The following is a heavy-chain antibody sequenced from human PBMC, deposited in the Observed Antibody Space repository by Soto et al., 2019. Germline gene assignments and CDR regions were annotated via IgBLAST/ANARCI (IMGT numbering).Heavy chain of an antibody. D-gene: IGHD2-2*01. CDR2: IYYSGST. J-gene: IGHJ4*02. V-gene: IGHV4-59*01. CDR3: ARGGVVPAATLGY. CDR1: GGSISSYY. Sequence: SETLSLTCTVSGGSISSYYWRWIRQPPGKGLEWIGYIYYSGSTNYNPSLKSRVTISVDTSKNQFSLKLSSVTAADTAVYYCARGGVVPAATLGYWGQGTLVTVSS.